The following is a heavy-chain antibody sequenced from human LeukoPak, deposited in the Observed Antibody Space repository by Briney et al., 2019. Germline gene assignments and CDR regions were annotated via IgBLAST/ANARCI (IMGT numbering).Heavy chain of an antibody. CDR1: GYTFTSYY. D-gene: IGHD6-6*01. J-gene: IGHJ4*02. CDR2: INPSGGST. Sequence: ASVKVSCKASGYTFTSYYMHWVRQAPGQGLERMGIINPSGGSTSYAQKFQGRVTMTRDTSTSTVYMELSSLRSEDTAVYYCAREGLRQYSSSAGGFDYWGQGTLVTVSS. CDR3: AREGLRQYSSSAGGFDY. V-gene: IGHV1-46*01.